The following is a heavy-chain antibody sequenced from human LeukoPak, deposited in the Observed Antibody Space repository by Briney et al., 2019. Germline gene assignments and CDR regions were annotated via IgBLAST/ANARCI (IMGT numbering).Heavy chain of an antibody. CDR1: GGSVRSDSNY. Sequence: SETLSLTCTVSGGSVRSDSNYWSWIRQPPGEGLEWIGYISYSGSTDYNPSLKSRVSMSLGTSKNELSLKLGSVTAADTAFYYCARGYRNNWRFDYWGQGTLVTVSS. CDR2: ISYSGST. D-gene: IGHD6-13*01. V-gene: IGHV4-61*01. CDR3: ARGYRNNWRFDY. J-gene: IGHJ4*02.